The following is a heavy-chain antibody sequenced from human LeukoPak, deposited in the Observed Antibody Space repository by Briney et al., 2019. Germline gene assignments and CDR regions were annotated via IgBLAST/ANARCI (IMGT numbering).Heavy chain of an antibody. D-gene: IGHD1-1*01. CDR3: ARKGAAGTGFDY. CDR1: GGSINSYY. J-gene: IGHJ4*02. V-gene: IGHV4-59*01. Sequence: SETLSLTCAVSGGSINSYYWSWIRQPPGKGLEWIGYIYYRGTTNYTPSLKSRVTISVDTSKSQFSLRLNSVTAADTAVYFCARKGAAGTGFDYWGQGTQVTVSS. CDR2: IYYRGTT.